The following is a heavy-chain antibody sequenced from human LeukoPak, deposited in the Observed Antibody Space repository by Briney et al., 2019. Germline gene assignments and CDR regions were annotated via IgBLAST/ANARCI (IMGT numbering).Heavy chain of an antibody. CDR1: GFTFSGYA. CDR2: ISGSGGST. D-gene: IGHD3-22*01. Sequence: PGGSLRLSCAASGFTFSGYAMSGVRQAPGKGREWVSAISGSGGSTNYADSVQGRFTLSRDNSKNTLYLQMNSLRAEDTAVYYCAKDKMGSYYVSSGYYEYWGQGTLVTVSS. J-gene: IGHJ4*02. V-gene: IGHV3-23*01. CDR3: AKDKMGSYYVSSGYYEY.